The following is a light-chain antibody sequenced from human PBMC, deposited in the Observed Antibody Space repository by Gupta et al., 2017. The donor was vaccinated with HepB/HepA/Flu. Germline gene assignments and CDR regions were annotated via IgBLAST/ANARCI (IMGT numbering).Light chain of an antibody. J-gene: IGLJ2*01. Sequence: QSALTQPASVSGSPGPSTTSSCTGTNSDIGSYNLVTWYQQHPCKAPKLMIYEVNKRPSGVSIRFSGSKSGSTASLIISGRQAADEADYYCYSYGGNTIVVFGGGTKLTVL. CDR3: YSYGGNTIVV. CDR2: EVN. V-gene: IGLV2-23*02. CDR1: NSDIGSYNL.